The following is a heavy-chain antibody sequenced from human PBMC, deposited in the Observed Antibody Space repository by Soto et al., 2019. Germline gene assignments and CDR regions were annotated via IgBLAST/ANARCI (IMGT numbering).Heavy chain of an antibody. J-gene: IGHJ4*02. D-gene: IGHD2-2*01. V-gene: IGHV3-7*01. CDR2: INQDGSEK. CDR1: GFTFSTYW. Sequence: EVQLVESGGGLVQPGGSLRLSCAASGFTFSTYWMSWVRQAPGKGLEWVANINQDGSEKYYVDSVKDRFTISRDNAKSSLYLQMTRLRADDAAVYYCARARGWNIVIIPAASDYWGQRTLVTVSS. CDR3: ARARGWNIVIIPAASDY.